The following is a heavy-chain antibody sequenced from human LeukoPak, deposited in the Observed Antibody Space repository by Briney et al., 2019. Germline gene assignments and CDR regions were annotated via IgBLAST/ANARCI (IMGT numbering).Heavy chain of an antibody. CDR2: ISSSSSYI. CDR1: GFTFSSYS. Sequence: PGGSLRLSCAASGFTFSSYSMNWVRQAPGKGLEWVSSISSSSSYIYYADSVKGRFTISRDNAKNSLYLQMNSLRAEDTAVYYCARDYDSSGYYPHYYYYYGMDVWGQGTTVTVSS. V-gene: IGHV3-21*01. D-gene: IGHD3-22*01. J-gene: IGHJ6*02. CDR3: ARDYDSSGYYPHYYYYYGMDV.